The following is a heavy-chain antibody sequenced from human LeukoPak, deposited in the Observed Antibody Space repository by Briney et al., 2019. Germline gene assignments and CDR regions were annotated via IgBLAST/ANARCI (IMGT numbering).Heavy chain of an antibody. CDR2: IYSGGST. CDR3: ARGGDYYGSGSYSFDY. D-gene: IGHD3-10*01. J-gene: IGHJ4*02. CDR1: GFTVSSNY. V-gene: IGHV3-66*01. Sequence: PGGSLRLSCAASGFTVSSNYMSWVRQAPGKGLEWVSVIYSGGSTYYADSVKGRFTISRDNSKNTLYLQMNSLRAEDTAVYYCARGGDYYGSGSYSFDYWGQGTLVTVSS.